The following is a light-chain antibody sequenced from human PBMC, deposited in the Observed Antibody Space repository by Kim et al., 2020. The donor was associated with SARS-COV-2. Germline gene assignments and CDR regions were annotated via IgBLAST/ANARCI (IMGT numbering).Light chain of an antibody. Sequence: TINCKSSQSVLYSSNNKNYLAWYQQKPGQPPKLLIYWASTRESGVPDRFSGSGSGTDFTLTISSLRAEDVAVDYCQQYYSTPQLTFGGGTKVDIK. CDR1: QSVLYSSNNKNY. J-gene: IGKJ4*01. CDR2: WAS. V-gene: IGKV4-1*01. CDR3: QQYYSTPQLT.